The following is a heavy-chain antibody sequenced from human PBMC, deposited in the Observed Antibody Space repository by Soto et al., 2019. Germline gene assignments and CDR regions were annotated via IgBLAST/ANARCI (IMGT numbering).Heavy chain of an antibody. J-gene: IGHJ6*02. D-gene: IGHD6-13*01. V-gene: IGHV1-69*05. CDR3: ARAERIAAAGTFTYYYGMDV. Sequence: QVQLVQSGAEVKKPGSSVKVSCKASGGTFSSYAISWVRQAPGQGLEWMGGIIPIFGTANYAQKFQGRVTMTSDESTSTAYRELSSLRSEDTAVYYCARAERIAAAGTFTYYYGMDVWGQGTTVTVSS. CDR2: IIPIFGTA. CDR1: GGTFSSYA.